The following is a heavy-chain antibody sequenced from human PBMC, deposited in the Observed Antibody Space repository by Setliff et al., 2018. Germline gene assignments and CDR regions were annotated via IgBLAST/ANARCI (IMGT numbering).Heavy chain of an antibody. CDR2: ISAYNGNT. CDR3: ERLVRHCTRISCQRTSEADL. D-gene: IGHD2-15*01. V-gene: IGHV1-18*04. Sequence: GASVKVSCKASGYTFTNSIMNWVRQAPGRGLEWMGWISAYNGNTYHAQKFQDRLSMTTDTSTSTAYMELRSLRADDTAVYYCERLVRHCTRISCQRTSEADLWGQGTQVTVPQ. CDR1: GYTFTNSI. J-gene: IGHJ5*02.